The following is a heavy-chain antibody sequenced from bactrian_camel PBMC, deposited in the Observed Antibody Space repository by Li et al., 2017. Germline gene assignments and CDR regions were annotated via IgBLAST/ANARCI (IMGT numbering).Heavy chain of an antibody. CDR1: GYTSSTVC. CDR2: GYTGDAYT. Sequence: QLVESGGGLVQPGGSLRLSCSASGYTSSTVCMGWFRQAPGKEREGVAAQATGYTGDAYTNNVDFVKGRFTISQDSAKNTVYLQMNSLKPEDTATYFCAAGTKSYVGSWCGRQDHEYDYWGQGTQVTVS. J-gene: IGHJ4*01. V-gene: IGHV3S25*01. CDR3: AAGTKSYVGSWCGRQDHEYDY. D-gene: IGHD3*01.